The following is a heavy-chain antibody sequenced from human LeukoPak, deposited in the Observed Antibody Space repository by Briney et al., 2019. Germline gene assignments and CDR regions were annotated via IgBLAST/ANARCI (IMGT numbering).Heavy chain of an antibody. Sequence: GGSLRLSCAASGFTFSKAWMSWVRQAPGKGLEWVGHIKSKTDGGTTDYAAPVKGRFTISRDDSNTTLYLQMNSLETEDTAVYYCATDDYGDFPEYWGQGTLVTVSS. CDR2: IKSKTDGGTT. CDR1: GFTFSKAW. CDR3: ATDDYGDFPEY. D-gene: IGHD4-17*01. J-gene: IGHJ4*02. V-gene: IGHV3-15*01.